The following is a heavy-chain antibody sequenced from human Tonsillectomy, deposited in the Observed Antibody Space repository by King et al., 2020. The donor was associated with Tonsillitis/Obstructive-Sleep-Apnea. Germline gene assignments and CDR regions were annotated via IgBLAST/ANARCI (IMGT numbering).Heavy chain of an antibody. D-gene: IGHD5-18*01. V-gene: IGHV4-59*08. CDR1: GGSISSYY. Sequence: QLQESGPGLVKPSETLSLTCTVSGGSISSYYWSWIRQPPGKGLEWIGYIYYSGSTNYNPSLKSRVTISVDTSKNQFSLKLSSVTAADTAGYYCATMGIQLWLGAFDIWGQGTMVTVSS. CDR2: IYYSGST. CDR3: ATMGIQLWLGAFDI. J-gene: IGHJ3*02.